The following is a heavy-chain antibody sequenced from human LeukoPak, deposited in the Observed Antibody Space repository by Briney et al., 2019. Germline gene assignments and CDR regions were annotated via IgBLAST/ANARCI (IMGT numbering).Heavy chain of an antibody. J-gene: IGHJ4*02. CDR3: ARDKAGPDY. Sequence: ASVKFSCKASGYTFTNYDMHWVRQAPGQRLEWMGWINVGKGNTKYSEKFRGRVTMTRDTSASTVYMELSSLRSEDTAIYYCARDKAGPDYWGQGTLVTVSS. CDR1: GYTFTNYD. CDR2: INVGKGNT. V-gene: IGHV1-3*01. D-gene: IGHD6-19*01.